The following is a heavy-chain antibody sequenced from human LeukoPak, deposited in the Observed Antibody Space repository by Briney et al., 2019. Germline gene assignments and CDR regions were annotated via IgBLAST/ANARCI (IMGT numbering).Heavy chain of an antibody. J-gene: IGHJ5*02. V-gene: IGHV1-3*01. D-gene: IGHD3-10*01. CDR1: GYTFTSYA. Sequence: GASVKVSCKASGYTFTSYAMHWVRQAPAQRLEWMGWINAGNGNTKYSQKFQGRVTITRDTSASTAYMELSSLRSEDTAVYYCARSVQGYYYGSGSYDPLEIWFDPWGQGTLVTVSS. CDR3: ARSVQGYYYGSGSYDPLEIWFDP. CDR2: INAGNGNT.